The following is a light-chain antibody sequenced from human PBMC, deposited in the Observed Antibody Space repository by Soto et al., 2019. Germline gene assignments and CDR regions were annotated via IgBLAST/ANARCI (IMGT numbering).Light chain of an antibody. V-gene: IGKV2-28*01. CDR1: QSLLDKNGYNY. Sequence: DIVMTQSPLSLLVTPGEPAATSCRCSQSLLDKNGYNYLDCYLQKPGQSPQLLIFLGANWASGVPDRFSGSGSITEFPFKITIVEAEDVGVYYCMQRLQTPQTFGQGTKVEI. CDR2: LGA. J-gene: IGKJ1*01. CDR3: MQRLQTPQT.